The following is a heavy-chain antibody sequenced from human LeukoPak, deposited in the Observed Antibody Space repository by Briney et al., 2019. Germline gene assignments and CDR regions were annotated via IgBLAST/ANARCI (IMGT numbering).Heavy chain of an antibody. CDR3: ARGGTSGYSSTRHFWGGNYYFDY. J-gene: IGHJ4*02. CDR2: INQDGSEK. D-gene: IGHD2-2*01. CDR1: GFTFDDYW. V-gene: IGHV3-7*01. Sequence: GGSLTLSCGASGFTFDDYWMSWVRQAPGQGLEWVANINQDGSEKYYLDSAKGRFTISRDNARNSLYLQVNSLRAEDTAVYYCARGGTSGYSSTRHFWGGNYYFDYWGQGSLVTVSS.